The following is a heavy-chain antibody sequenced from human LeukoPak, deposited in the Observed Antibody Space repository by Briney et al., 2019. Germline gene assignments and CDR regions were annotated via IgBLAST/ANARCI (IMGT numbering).Heavy chain of an antibody. CDR2: ISSSSSYI. CDR3: ASRSYSSGWYVY. J-gene: IGHJ4*02. Sequence: GGSLRLSCAASGFTFSSYSMTWVRQALGKGLEWVSSISSSSSYIYYADSVKGRFTISRDNAKNSLYLQMNSLRAEDTAVYYCASRSYSSGWYVYWGQGTLVTVSS. CDR1: GFTFSSYS. V-gene: IGHV3-21*01. D-gene: IGHD6-19*01.